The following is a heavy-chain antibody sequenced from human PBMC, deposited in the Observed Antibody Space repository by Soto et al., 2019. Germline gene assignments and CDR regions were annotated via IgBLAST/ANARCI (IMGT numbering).Heavy chain of an antibody. V-gene: IGHV4-39*01. CDR1: GRSIISSSYY. J-gene: IGHJ6*02. CDR2: IYYSGST. D-gene: IGHD5-12*01. Sequence: SETLSLTCTVSGRSIISSSYYWGWIRQPPGKGLEWIGSIYYSGSTYYNTSLKSRDTISVDTSKNQFSLRLSSVTAADTAVYYCARQRLVGYYYGMDVWGQGTTVTVS. CDR3: ARQRLVGYYYGMDV.